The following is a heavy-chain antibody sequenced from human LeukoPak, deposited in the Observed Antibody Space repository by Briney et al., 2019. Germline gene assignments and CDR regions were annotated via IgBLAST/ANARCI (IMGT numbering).Heavy chain of an antibody. Sequence: PGRSLRLSCAASGFTFSSYAMHWVRQAPGKGLEWVAVISYDGSNKYYADSVKGRFTISRDNSKNTLYLQMNSLRAEDTAVYYCARDKNNDDYVWGSYRYRGLDYWGQGTLVTVSS. V-gene: IGHV3-30*04. CDR3: ARDKNNDDYVWGSYRYRGLDY. CDR1: GFTFSSYA. CDR2: ISYDGSNK. J-gene: IGHJ4*02. D-gene: IGHD3-16*02.